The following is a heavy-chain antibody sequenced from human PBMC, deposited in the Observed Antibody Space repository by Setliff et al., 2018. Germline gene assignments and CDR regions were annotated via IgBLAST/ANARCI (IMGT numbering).Heavy chain of an antibody. CDR1: GGSISSGSYY. V-gene: IGHV4-61*09. CDR2: FYTSGIT. Sequence: SETLSLTCTVSGGSISSGSYYWTWIRQPAGKGLEWIGHFYTSGITSYNPSLKSRVTISVDTSKNQFSLKLRSVTAADTAVYYCAGDSRRRFDPWGQGTLVTVSS. J-gene: IGHJ5*02. CDR3: AGDSRRRFDP.